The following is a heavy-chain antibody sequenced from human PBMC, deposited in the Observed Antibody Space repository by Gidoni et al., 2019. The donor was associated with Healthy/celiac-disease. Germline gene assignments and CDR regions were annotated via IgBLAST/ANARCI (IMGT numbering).Heavy chain of an antibody. D-gene: IGHD2-15*01. CDR2: INHSGST. CDR3: ARLFDGGGGVPLKDY. Sequence: QVQLQQWGAGLLKPSETLSLTCAVYGGSFSGYYWSWIRQPPGKGLEWIGEINHSGSTNYNPSLKSRVTISVDTSKNQFSLKLSSVTAADTAVYYCARLFDGGGGVPLKDYWGQGTLVTVSS. V-gene: IGHV4-34*01. J-gene: IGHJ4*02. CDR1: GGSFSGYY.